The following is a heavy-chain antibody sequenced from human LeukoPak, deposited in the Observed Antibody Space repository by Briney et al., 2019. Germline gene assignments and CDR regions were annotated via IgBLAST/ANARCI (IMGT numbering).Heavy chain of an antibody. Sequence: SETLSLTCTVSGGSISSYYWSWIRQPPGKGLEWIGYIYCSGSTNYNPSLKSRVTISVDTSKNQFSLKLSSVTAADTAVYYCARRHSDAFDIWGQGTMVTVSS. CDR1: GGSISSYY. CDR2: IYCSGST. J-gene: IGHJ3*02. V-gene: IGHV4-59*08. CDR3: ARRHSDAFDI. D-gene: IGHD2-15*01.